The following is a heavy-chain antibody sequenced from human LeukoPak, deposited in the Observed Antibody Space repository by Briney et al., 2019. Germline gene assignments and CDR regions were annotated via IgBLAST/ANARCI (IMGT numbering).Heavy chain of an antibody. Sequence: SGRSLRLSCAASGFTLSSFGMHWVRQAPGKGLEWVAITSYDGSNKYYADSVKGRFTISRDNAKNSLYLQMNSLRAEDTAVYYCAELGITMIGGVWGKGTTVTISS. CDR3: AELGITMIGGV. V-gene: IGHV3-30*18. D-gene: IGHD3-10*02. CDR2: TSYDGSNK. CDR1: GFTLSSFG. J-gene: IGHJ6*04.